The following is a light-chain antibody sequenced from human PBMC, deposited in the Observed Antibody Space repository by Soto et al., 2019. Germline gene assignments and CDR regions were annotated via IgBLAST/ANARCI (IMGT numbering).Light chain of an antibody. CDR2: GAS. CDR3: QQYGSSPLIS. Sequence: EIVLTQSPATLSLSPGERATLSCRASQSVSSYLAWYQQKPGQAPRLLIFGASKRATGIPDRFSGSGSGRDFTLTISGLEPEDFAAYYCQQYGSSPLISFGQGTRLEIK. V-gene: IGKV3-20*01. J-gene: IGKJ5*01. CDR1: QSVSSY.